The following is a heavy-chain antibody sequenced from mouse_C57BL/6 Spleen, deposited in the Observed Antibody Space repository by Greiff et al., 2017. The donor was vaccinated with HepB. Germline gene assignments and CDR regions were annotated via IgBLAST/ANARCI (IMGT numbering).Heavy chain of an antibody. CDR2: ISSGSSTI. CDR3: AILYYDYDGLAY. Sequence: EVKLMESGGGLVKPGGSLKLSCAASGFTFSDYGMHWVRQAPEKGLEWVAYISSGSSTIYYADTVKGRFTISRDNAKNTLFLQMTSLRSEDTAMYYCAILYYDYDGLAYWGQGTLVTVSA. J-gene: IGHJ3*01. V-gene: IGHV5-17*01. CDR1: GFTFSDYG. D-gene: IGHD2-4*01.